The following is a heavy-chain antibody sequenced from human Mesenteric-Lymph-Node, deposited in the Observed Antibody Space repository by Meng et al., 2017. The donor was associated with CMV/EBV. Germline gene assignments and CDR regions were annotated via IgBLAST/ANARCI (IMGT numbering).Heavy chain of an antibody. CDR1: GFTVSSNY. J-gene: IGHJ4*02. Sequence: GGSLRLSCAASGFTVSSNYMSWVRQAPGKGLEWVANINQGGSEEYYVDSVKGRFTISRDNAKNSLYLQMNSLRAEDTAVYYCATCYYDSSGYFYGGYLRDLFDYLGQGTLVTVSS. CDR2: INQGGSEE. V-gene: IGHV3-7*01. D-gene: IGHD3-22*01. CDR3: ATCYYDSSGYFYGGYLRDLFDY.